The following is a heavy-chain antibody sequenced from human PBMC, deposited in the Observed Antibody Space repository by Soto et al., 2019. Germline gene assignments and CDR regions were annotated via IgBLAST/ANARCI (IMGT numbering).Heavy chain of an antibody. D-gene: IGHD1-1*01. CDR3: AKDKYTDSVRKVWFFDF. Sequence: EVQLLESGGGWVKPGGSLRLSCAASGFTFSKYAMTWVRQAPGRGLEWVSSISSNGVTTDYADSVKGRFTIARDNSRNTLSLQMDSLSADDAALYYCAKDKYTDSVRKVWFFDFWGRGTLVTVSS. V-gene: IGHV3-23*01. J-gene: IGHJ2*01. CDR1: GFTFSKYA. CDR2: ISSNGVTT.